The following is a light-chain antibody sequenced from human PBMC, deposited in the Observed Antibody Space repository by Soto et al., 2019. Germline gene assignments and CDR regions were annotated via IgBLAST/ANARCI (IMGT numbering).Light chain of an antibody. V-gene: IGKV3-11*01. CDR1: QSVNSY. J-gene: IGKJ4*01. Sequence: EIVLTQSPATLSLSPGERATLSCRASQSVNSYLAWYQQKPGQAPRLLMYDAFNRATGIPARFSGSGSGTDFTLTISGLAPEDFAVYYYQQCSIWPPGNSRTFGGGTKVEIK. CDR2: DAF. CDR3: QQCSIWPPGNSRT.